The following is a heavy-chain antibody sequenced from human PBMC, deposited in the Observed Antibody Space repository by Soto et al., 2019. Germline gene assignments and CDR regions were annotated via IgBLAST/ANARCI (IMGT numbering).Heavy chain of an antibody. CDR3: ARLYDYIWGSYRKNPPHYFDY. D-gene: IGHD3-16*02. CDR1: GYSFTSYW. V-gene: IGHV5-51*01. J-gene: IGHJ4*02. Sequence: GESLKISCKGSGYSFTSYWIGWVRQMPGKGLEWMGIIYPGDSDTRYSPSFQGQVTISADKSISTAYLPWSSLKASDTAMYYCARLYDYIWGSYRKNPPHYFDYWGQGTLVTVSS. CDR2: IYPGDSDT.